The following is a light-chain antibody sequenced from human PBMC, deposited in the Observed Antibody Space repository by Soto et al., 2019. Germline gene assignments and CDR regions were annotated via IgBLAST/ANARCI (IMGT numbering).Light chain of an antibody. CDR2: GAS. Sequence: VLTQSPATLSLSPGESATLSCRASQSVGTNSLAWYQQKPGQAPRPLIYGASSGATGTPDRFSGSGSGTDFTLIISSLEPEDFAAYYCQQYGSTALTFGGGTKVEIK. CDR1: QSVGTNS. J-gene: IGKJ4*02. V-gene: IGKV3-20*01. CDR3: QQYGSTALT.